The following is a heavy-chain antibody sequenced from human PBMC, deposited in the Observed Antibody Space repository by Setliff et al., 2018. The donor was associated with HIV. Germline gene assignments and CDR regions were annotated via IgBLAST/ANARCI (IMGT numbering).Heavy chain of an antibody. Sequence: SETLSLTCTVSGGSISSYYWSWIRQPPGKGLEWMGYIYHSGTSNYNPSLKSRVTISVDTSKNQFSLKLSSVTAADTAVYYCARVQVGGYNFYFDYWGQGTLVTVSS. V-gene: IGHV4-59*08. D-gene: IGHD5-12*01. CDR2: IYHSGTS. J-gene: IGHJ4*02. CDR3: ARVQVGGYNFYFDY. CDR1: GGSISSYY.